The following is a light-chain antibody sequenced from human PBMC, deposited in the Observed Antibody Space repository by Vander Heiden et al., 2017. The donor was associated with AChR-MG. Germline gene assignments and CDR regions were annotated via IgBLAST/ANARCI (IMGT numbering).Light chain of an antibody. CDR1: QTVLYNSNNKNY. Sequence: DIVMTQSPDSLAVSLGERATINCKSSQTVLYNSNNKNYLAWDQQKPGQPPKLLIYWASTRESGVPDRFSGSGSGTDFTLTINSLQAADVAIYYCQQYYTTPQTFGQGTKVEI. V-gene: IGKV4-1*01. CDR3: QQYYTTPQT. J-gene: IGKJ1*01. CDR2: WAS.